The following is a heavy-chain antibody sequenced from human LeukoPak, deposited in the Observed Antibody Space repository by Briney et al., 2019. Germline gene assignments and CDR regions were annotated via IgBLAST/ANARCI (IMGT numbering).Heavy chain of an antibody. CDR1: GFTFSSYA. D-gene: IGHD3-10*01. Sequence: GGSLRLSCAASGFTFSSYAMSWVRQAPGKGLVWVSRIRGDGSDARYAESVKGRFTISRDNAKNSLYLQMNSLRAEDTALYYCARLAVRGVILYYYYMDVWGKGTTVTVS. V-gene: IGHV3-74*01. J-gene: IGHJ6*03. CDR2: IRGDGSDA. CDR3: ARLAVRGVILYYYYMDV.